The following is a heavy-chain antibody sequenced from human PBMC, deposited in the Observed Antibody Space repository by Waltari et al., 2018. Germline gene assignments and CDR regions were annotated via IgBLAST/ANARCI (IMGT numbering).Heavy chain of an antibody. CDR3: AKGGVYGSGSYYYRDV. Sequence: QVQLQESGPGLVKPSETLSLTCTVSGGAISSYYWSWIRQPPGKGLEWIGYIYYSGSNNYNPSLKSRVTISVDTSKNQFSLRLSSVTAADTAVYYCAKGGVYGSGSYYYRDVWGKGTTVTSSS. CDR2: IYYSGSN. D-gene: IGHD3-10*01. CDR1: GGAISSYY. V-gene: IGHV4-59*01. J-gene: IGHJ6*03.